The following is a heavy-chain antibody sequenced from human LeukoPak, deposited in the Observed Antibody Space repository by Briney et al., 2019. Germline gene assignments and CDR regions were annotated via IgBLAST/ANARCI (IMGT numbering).Heavy chain of an antibody. J-gene: IGHJ4*02. Sequence: SETLSLTCTVSGGSISSTSYDWYWIRQPAGKGLEWIGHIYTSGSTNYNPSLKSRVTISVDTSKNQFSLKLSSVTAADTAVYYCARHGQGFGELHERQSRYYFDYWGQGTLVTVSS. D-gene: IGHD3-10*01. CDR2: IYTSGST. CDR1: GGSISSTSYD. V-gene: IGHV4-61*09. CDR3: ARHGQGFGELHERQSRYYFDY.